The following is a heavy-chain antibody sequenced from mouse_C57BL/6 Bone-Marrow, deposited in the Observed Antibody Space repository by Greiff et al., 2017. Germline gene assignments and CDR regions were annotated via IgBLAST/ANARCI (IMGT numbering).Heavy chain of an antibody. J-gene: IGHJ1*03. Sequence: VQLQQPGAELVMPGASVKLSCKASGYTFTSYWMHWVKQRPGQGLEWIGEIDPSDSYTNYNQKFKGKSTLTVDKSSSTAYMQLSSLTSEDSAVYYCARIRAYGYWYFDVWGTGTTVTVSS. CDR3: ARIRAYGYWYFDV. CDR2: IDPSDSYT. V-gene: IGHV1-69*01. CDR1: GYTFTSYW. D-gene: IGHD2-10*02.